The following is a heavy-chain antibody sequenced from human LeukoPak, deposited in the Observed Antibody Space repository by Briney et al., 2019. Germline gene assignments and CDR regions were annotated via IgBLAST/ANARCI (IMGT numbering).Heavy chain of an antibody. CDR2: IYYRGST. CDR3: TRRSNSQPPNY. V-gene: IGHV4-39*01. CDR1: GGSISSSPYY. J-gene: IGHJ4*02. D-gene: IGHD4-23*01. Sequence: SETLSLTCTVSGGSISSSPYYWGWIRQPPGKDLEWIGSIYYRGSTYYNPSLKSRVTISVDTSKNQFSLKLSSVTAADTAVYYCTRRSNSQPPNYWGQGTLVTVSS.